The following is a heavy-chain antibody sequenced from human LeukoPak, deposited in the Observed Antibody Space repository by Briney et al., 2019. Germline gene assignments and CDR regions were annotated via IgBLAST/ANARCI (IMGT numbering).Heavy chain of an antibody. D-gene: IGHD2-15*01. CDR1: GFTFSSYA. V-gene: IGHV3-30-3*01. CDR2: ISYDGSNK. Sequence: GGSLRLSCAASGFTFSSYAMHWVRQAPGKGLEWVAVISYDGSNKYYADSVKGRFTISRDNSKNTLYLQMNSLRAEDTAVYYCAKDPGCSGGSCPPGYWGQGTLVTVSS. CDR3: AKDPGCSGGSCPPGY. J-gene: IGHJ4*02.